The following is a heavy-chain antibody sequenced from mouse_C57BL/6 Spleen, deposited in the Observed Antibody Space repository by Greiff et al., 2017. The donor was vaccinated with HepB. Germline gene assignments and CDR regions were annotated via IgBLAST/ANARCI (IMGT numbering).Heavy chain of an antibody. CDR3: ARCRYDYDEGSYWYFDV. CDR1: GYTFTSYW. J-gene: IGHJ1*03. Sequence: QVHVKQSGAELVKPGASVKLSCKASGYTFTSYWMQWVKQRPGQGLEWIGEIDPSDSYTNYNQKFKGKATLTVDTSSSTAYMQLSSLTSEDSAVYYCARCRYDYDEGSYWYFDVWGTGTTVTVSS. V-gene: IGHV1-50*01. CDR2: IDPSDSYT. D-gene: IGHD2-4*01.